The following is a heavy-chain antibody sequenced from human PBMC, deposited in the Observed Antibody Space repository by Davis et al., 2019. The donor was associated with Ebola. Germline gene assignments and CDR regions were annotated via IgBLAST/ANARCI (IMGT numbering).Heavy chain of an antibody. CDR1: GFTFSSYS. Sequence: GGSLRLSCAASGFTFSSYSMNWVRQAPGKGLEWVSYISSSSSTIYYADSVKGRFTISRDNAKNSLYLQMNSLRDEDTAVYYCARDRYSSSWYSDYYFDYWGQGTLVTVSS. CDR2: ISSSSSTI. V-gene: IGHV3-48*02. D-gene: IGHD6-13*01. CDR3: ARDRYSSSWYSDYYFDY. J-gene: IGHJ4*02.